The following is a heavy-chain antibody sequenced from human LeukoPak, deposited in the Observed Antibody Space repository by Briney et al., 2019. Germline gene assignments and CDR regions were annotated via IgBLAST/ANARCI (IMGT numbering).Heavy chain of an antibody. J-gene: IGHJ4*02. CDR3: ARDGFSSSWYGRALDY. D-gene: IGHD6-13*01. V-gene: IGHV3-33*01. Sequence: GGSLRLSCAASGFSSYGMHWVRQAPGKGLEWVAVIWYNESNKYYADSVKGRFTISRDNSGNTLYLQMNSLRAEDTAVYYCARDGFSSSWYGRALDYWGQGTLVTVSS. CDR2: IWYNESNK. CDR1: GFSSYG.